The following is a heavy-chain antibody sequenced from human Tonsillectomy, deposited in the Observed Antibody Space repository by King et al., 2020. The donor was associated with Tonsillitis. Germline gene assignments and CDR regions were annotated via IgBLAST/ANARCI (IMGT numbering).Heavy chain of an antibody. CDR3: AKGPEGDSWSYYGVNYFAY. CDR1: GFIFSNYA. V-gene: IGHV3-23*04. J-gene: IGHJ4*02. D-gene: IGHD1-26*01. CDR2: ISGSGGST. Sequence: VQLVESGGGLVQPGGSLRLSCAASGFIFSNYAMNWVRQAPGRGLEWVSGISGSGGSTYCADSVKGRFTISRDNSKNKLYLKVNSLRTEDTAVYYCAKGPEGDSWSYYGVNYFAYWGQGTLVTVSS.